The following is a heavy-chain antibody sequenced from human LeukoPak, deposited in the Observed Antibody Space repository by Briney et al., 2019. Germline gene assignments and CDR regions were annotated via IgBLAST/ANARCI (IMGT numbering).Heavy chain of an antibody. J-gene: IGHJ4*02. D-gene: IGHD4-11*01. CDR1: GFTFISYA. CDR2: ISGSGSTT. Sequence: GGSLRLSCAASGFTFISYAMSWVRQAPGKGLEWVSAISGSGSTTYYADSVRGRFTISRDNSKNTLYLQMNTLRAEDTALYYCAKADVGYSDYLNYFDYWGQGTLVTVSS. CDR3: AKADVGYSDYLNYFDY. V-gene: IGHV3-23*01.